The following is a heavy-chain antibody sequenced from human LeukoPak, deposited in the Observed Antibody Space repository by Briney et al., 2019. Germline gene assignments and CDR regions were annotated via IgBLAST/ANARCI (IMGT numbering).Heavy chain of an antibody. CDR1: GYSLTELS. CDR2: FDPEDGET. V-gene: IGHV1-24*01. D-gene: IGHD2-21*02. Sequence: GASVKVSCKVSGYSLTELSMYWVRHAPGKGLEWMGGFDPEDGETMYAQKLQGRVTMTEDTSTDTAYMELSSLRSEDTAVYYCATVSVRLTAILRYFDYWGQGTLVTVSS. J-gene: IGHJ4*02. CDR3: ATVSVRLTAILRYFDY.